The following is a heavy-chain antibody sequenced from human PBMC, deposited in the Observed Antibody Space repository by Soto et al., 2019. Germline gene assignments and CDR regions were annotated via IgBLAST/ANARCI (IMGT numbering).Heavy chain of an antibody. Sequence: GGSLRLSCAASGFTFSSYAMHWVRQAPGRGLEWVAVISYDGSNKYYADSVKGRFTISRDNSKNTLYLQMNSLRAEDTAVYYCARKRGATGRYFDYWGQGTLVAVSS. CDR3: ARKRGATGRYFDY. D-gene: IGHD4-17*01. V-gene: IGHV3-30-3*01. CDR1: GFTFSSYA. CDR2: ISYDGSNK. J-gene: IGHJ4*02.